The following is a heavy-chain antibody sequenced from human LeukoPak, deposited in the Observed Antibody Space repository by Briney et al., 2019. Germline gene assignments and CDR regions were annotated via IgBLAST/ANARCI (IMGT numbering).Heavy chain of an antibody. Sequence: KPSETLSLTCAVYGGSFSGYYWSWIRQPPGKGLEWIGEINHSGSTNYNPSLKSRVTISVDTSKNQFPLKLSSVTAADTAVYYCARQSWSVAGTGYFDLWGRGTLVTVSS. D-gene: IGHD6-19*01. CDR3: ARQSWSVAGTGYFDL. CDR1: GGSFSGYY. J-gene: IGHJ2*01. CDR2: INHSGST. V-gene: IGHV4-34*01.